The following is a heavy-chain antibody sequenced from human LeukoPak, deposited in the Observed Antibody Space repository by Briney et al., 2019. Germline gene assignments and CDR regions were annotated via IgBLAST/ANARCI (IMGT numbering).Heavy chain of an antibody. CDR2: IYSGGST. J-gene: IGHJ3*02. CDR3: ARDCCGGDDAFDI. V-gene: IGHV3-53*01. Sequence: PGGSLRLSCAASGFTVSSNYMSWVRQAPGKGLEWVSVIYSGGSTYYADSVKGRFTISRDNSKNTLCLQMNSLRAEDTAVYYCARDCCGGDDAFDIWGQGTMVTVSS. D-gene: IGHD2-21*01. CDR1: GFTVSSNY.